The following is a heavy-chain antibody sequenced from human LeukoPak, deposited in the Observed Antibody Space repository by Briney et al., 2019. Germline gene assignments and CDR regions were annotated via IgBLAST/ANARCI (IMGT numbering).Heavy chain of an antibody. CDR1: GGSISSYY. V-gene: IGHV4-59*01. Sequence: SETLSLTCTVSGGSISSYYWSWIRQPPGKGLEWIGYIYYSGSTYYNPSLKSRVTISVDTSKNQFSLKLSSATAADTAVYYCAREYNWNDDLTYASDIWGQGTMVTVSS. CDR3: AREYNWNDDLTYASDI. D-gene: IGHD1-1*01. J-gene: IGHJ3*02. CDR2: IYYSGST.